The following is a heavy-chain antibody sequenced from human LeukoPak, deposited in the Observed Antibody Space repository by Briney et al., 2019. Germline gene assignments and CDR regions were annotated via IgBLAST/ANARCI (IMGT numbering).Heavy chain of an antibody. J-gene: IGHJ4*02. CDR2: ISDTGATT. CDR3: AKLAKYFYGSETYYFFEH. CDR1: GFSFSTYS. V-gene: IGHV3-23*01. Sequence: HPGGSLRLSCAASGFSFSTYSMSWVRQAPGKGLEWVSVISDTGATTFYADSVKGRFTISRDNSKNTLYLQMSSLRVEDTAVYYCAKLAKYFYGSETYYFFEHWGQGTPVTASS. D-gene: IGHD3-10*01.